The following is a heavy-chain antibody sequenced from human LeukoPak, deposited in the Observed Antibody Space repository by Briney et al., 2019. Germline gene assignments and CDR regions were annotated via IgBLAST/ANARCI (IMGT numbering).Heavy chain of an antibody. CDR3: ARDITFGGVIVLYFDY. CDR1: GYSISSGYY. Sequence: PSETLSLTCTVSGYSISSGYYWGWIRQPPGKGLEWIGSGSTYYNPSLKSRVTMSVDTSKNQFSLKLSSVTAADTAVYYCARDITFGGVIVLYFDYWGQGTLVTVSS. D-gene: IGHD3-16*02. J-gene: IGHJ4*02. CDR2: SGST. V-gene: IGHV4-38-2*02.